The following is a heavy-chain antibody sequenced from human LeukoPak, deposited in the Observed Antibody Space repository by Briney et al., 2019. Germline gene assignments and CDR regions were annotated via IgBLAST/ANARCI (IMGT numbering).Heavy chain of an antibody. D-gene: IGHD3-22*01. J-gene: IGHJ6*02. CDR1: GFTFSSYG. CDR3: ARLDYDSSGYSYYYYGMDV. CDR2: IWYDGSNK. Sequence: GRSLRLSCAASGFTFSSYGMHWVRQAPGKGLEWVAVIWYDGSNKYYADSVKGRFTISRDNSKNTLYLQMNSLRAEDTAVYYCARLDYDSSGYSYYYYGMDVWGQGTTVTVSS. V-gene: IGHV3-33*01.